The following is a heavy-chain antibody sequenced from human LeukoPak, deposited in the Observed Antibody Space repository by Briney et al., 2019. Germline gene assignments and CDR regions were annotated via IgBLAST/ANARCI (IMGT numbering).Heavy chain of an antibody. CDR3: AKSAGVLWFGELSYFDY. CDR2: IRYDGSNK. Sequence: GGSLRLSCAASGFTFSSYGMHWVRQAPGKGLEWVAFIRYDGSNKYYADSVKGRFTIFRDNSKNTLYLQMNSLRAEDTAVYYCAKSAGVLWFGELSYFDYWGQGTLVTVSS. D-gene: IGHD3-10*01. CDR1: GFTFSSYG. J-gene: IGHJ4*02. V-gene: IGHV3-30*02.